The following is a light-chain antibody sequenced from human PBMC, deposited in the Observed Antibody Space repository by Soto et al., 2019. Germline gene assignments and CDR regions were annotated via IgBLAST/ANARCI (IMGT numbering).Light chain of an antibody. CDR3: QQRSNWPPRYT. CDR1: QNVHNY. Sequence: EIVLTQSPSTLSLSPGERATLSCRASQNVHNYLAWYQQKVGRAPRLLIYDASIRAAGIPARFSGSGSGTDFTLTNSSLEPEDFAVYYCQQRSNWPPRYTFGQGTKLEIK. V-gene: IGKV3-11*01. J-gene: IGKJ2*01. CDR2: DAS.